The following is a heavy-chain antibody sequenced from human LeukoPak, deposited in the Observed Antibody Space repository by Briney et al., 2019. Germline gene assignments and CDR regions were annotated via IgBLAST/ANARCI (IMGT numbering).Heavy chain of an antibody. CDR1: GFTFSSYA. D-gene: IGHD3-9*01. CDR3: AKGPIFRFDY. V-gene: IGHV3-23*01. Sequence: GGSLRLSCAASGFTFSSYAMGWVRQAPGKRLEWVSGISGSGDNTYYANSVKGRFTISRDNSKNTLYLQMNSLRAEDTAVYYCAKGPIFRFDYWGQGTLVTVSS. J-gene: IGHJ4*02. CDR2: ISGSGDNT.